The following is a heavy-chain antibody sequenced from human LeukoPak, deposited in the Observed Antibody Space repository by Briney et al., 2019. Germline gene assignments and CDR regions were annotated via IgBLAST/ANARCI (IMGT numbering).Heavy chain of an antibody. J-gene: IGHJ4*02. CDR1: GFTFSSYA. Sequence: GGSLRLSCAASGFTFSSYAMHWVRQAPGKGLEWVAVISYDGNNKYYADSVKGRFTISRDNSKNTLYLQMNSLRAEDTAVYYCARENTYYYDSSGYQSDYWGQGTLVTVSS. CDR2: ISYDGNNK. V-gene: IGHV3-30*07. D-gene: IGHD3-22*01. CDR3: ARENTYYYDSSGYQSDY.